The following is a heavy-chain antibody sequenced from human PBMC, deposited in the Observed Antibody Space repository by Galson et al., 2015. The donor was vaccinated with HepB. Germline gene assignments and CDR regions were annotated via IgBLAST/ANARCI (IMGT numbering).Heavy chain of an antibody. D-gene: IGHD5-18*01. CDR1: GYSFTSYW. V-gene: IGHV5-51*01. CDR2: IYPGDSDT. J-gene: IGHJ2*01. Sequence: QSGAEVKKPGESLKISCKGSGYSFTSYWIGWVRQMPGKGLEWMGIIYPGDSDTRYSPSFQGQVTISADKSISTAYLQWSSLKASDTAMYYCARHPVHTSTVYYPLSHSNIRPCPRLSGCSFADTACSWNCLW. CDR3: ARHPVHTSTVYYPLSHSNIRPCPRLSGCSFADTACSWNCL.